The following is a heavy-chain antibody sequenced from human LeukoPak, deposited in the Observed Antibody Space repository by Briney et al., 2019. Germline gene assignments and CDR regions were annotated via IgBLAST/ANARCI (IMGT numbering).Heavy chain of an antibody. Sequence: TGGSLRLSCAASGFSFNGYWMAWVRQAPGKGLEWVANIKKDGSEQYYMDSVKGRFTISRDNAKNSLYLQMNSLRADDTAVYYCARDRTVEETGYLDYWGQGTLVTVSS. D-gene: IGHD7-27*01. CDR1: GFSFNGYW. CDR2: IKKDGSEQ. J-gene: IGHJ4*02. V-gene: IGHV3-7*01. CDR3: ARDRTVEETGYLDY.